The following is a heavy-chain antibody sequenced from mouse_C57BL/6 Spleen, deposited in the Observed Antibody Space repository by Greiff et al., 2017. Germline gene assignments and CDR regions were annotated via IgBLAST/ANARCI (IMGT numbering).Heavy chain of an antibody. J-gene: IGHJ4*01. V-gene: IGHV14-1*01. CDR2: IDPKDGGT. D-gene: IGHD1-1*02. CDR3: TTWVGPYAMDY. CDR1: GFNINDYY. Sequence: VQLQQSGAELVRPGASVKLSCTASGFNINDYYMHWVKQRPGQGLEWIGRIDPKDGGTKYAPKFQGKATMTADTSSNTAYLQLSSLTAEDTAVYYCTTWVGPYAMDYWGQGTSVTVSS.